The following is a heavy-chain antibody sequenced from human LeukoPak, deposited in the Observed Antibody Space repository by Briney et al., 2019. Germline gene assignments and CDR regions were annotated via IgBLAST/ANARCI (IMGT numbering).Heavy chain of an antibody. CDR3: VRGSGYILDY. J-gene: IGHJ4*02. V-gene: IGHV3-7*01. CDR2: IKQDGSEK. Sequence: GGSLRLSCAASGFTFSSYWMSWVRQAPGKGLEWVAIIKQDGSEKHYVDSVKGRFTISRDNAKNSLDLQMNSLRVEDTAVYFCVRGSGYILDYWGQGTLVTVSS. CDR1: GFTFSSYW. D-gene: IGHD3-3*01.